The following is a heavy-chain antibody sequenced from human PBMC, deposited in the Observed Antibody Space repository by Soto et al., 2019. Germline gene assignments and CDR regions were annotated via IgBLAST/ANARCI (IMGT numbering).Heavy chain of an antibody. J-gene: IGHJ6*02. CDR3: ARATMVRGVVYYGMDV. D-gene: IGHD3-10*01. Sequence: SETLSLTGTVSGGSISSSNWWSWVRQPPGKGLEWIGEIYHSGSTNYSPSLKSRVNISVDKSKNQFSLKLSSVTAADTAVYYCARATMVRGVVYYGMDVWGQATTVTVS. CDR2: IYHSGST. CDR1: GGSISSSNW. V-gene: IGHV4-4*02.